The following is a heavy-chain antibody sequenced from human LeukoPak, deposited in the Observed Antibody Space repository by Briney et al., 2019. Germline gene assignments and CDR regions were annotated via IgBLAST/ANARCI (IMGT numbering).Heavy chain of an antibody. CDR3: ARDTGPKRWWDY. D-gene: IGHD4-23*01. J-gene: IGHJ4*02. CDR1: GGSFSGYY. CDR2: IYHSGST. V-gene: IGHV4-34*01. Sequence: PSETLSLTCAVYGGSFSGYYWSWIRQPPGKGLEWIGEIYHSGSTNYNPSLKSRVTISVDKSKNQFSLKLSSVTAADTAVYYCARDTGPKRWWDYWGQGTLVTVSS.